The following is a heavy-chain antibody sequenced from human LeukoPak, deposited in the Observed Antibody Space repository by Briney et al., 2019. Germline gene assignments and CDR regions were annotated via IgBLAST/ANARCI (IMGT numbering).Heavy chain of an antibody. V-gene: IGHV1-18*01. CDR3: ARYYDFWSGYSKYYFDY. Sequence: ASVKVSCKASGYTFTSYGISWVRKAPGQGLEWMGWISAYNGNTNYAQKLQGRVTMTTDTSTSTAYMELRSLRSDDTAVYYRARYYDFWSGYSKYYFDYWGQGTLVTVSS. J-gene: IGHJ4*02. CDR1: GYTFTSYG. D-gene: IGHD3-3*01. CDR2: ISAYNGNT.